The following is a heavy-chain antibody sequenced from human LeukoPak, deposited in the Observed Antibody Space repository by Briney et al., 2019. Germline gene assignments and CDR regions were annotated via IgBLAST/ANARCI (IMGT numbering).Heavy chain of an antibody. CDR1: GGSFSGYY. Sequence: ETLSLTCAXYGGSFSGYYWGWIRQPPGKGLEWIGSIYYSGSTYYNPSLKSRVTISVDTSKNQFSLKLSSVTAADTAVYYCARRTYLAYCGGDCYPDDYWGQGTLVTVSS. CDR3: ARRTYLAYCGGDCYPDDY. J-gene: IGHJ4*02. V-gene: IGHV4-39*01. D-gene: IGHD2-21*02. CDR2: IYYSGST.